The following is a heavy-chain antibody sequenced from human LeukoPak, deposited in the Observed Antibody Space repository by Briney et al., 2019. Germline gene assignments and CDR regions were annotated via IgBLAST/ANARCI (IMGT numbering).Heavy chain of an antibody. J-gene: IGHJ4*02. Sequence: GESLKISCKASGYTFTSFFIGWVRQMPGKGLEWMGIIYPGDSDTRYSPSFQGQVTISADKSISTAYLQWSSLKASDTAMYYCARRYYYGSGSYDCWGQGTLVTVSS. D-gene: IGHD3-10*01. CDR2: IYPGDSDT. CDR1: GYTFTSFF. CDR3: ARRYYYGSGSYDC. V-gene: IGHV5-51*01.